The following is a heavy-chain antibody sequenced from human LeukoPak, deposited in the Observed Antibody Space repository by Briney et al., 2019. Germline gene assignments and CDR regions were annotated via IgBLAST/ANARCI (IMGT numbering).Heavy chain of an antibody. Sequence: TGGSLRLSCAASGFTFSRYNMNWVRQAPGKGLEWVSSITTSGSYLSYADSVRGRFSISRDNAKNSLYLQMNSLRAEDTAVYYCARVQKSRKSVASAVDCWGQGTVVIVSS. CDR1: GFTFSRYN. V-gene: IGHV3-21*01. CDR3: ARVQKSRKSVASAVDC. J-gene: IGHJ4*02. D-gene: IGHD5-12*01. CDR2: ITTSGSYL.